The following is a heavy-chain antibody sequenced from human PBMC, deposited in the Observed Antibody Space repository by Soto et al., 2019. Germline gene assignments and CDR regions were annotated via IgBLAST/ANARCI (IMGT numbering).Heavy chain of an antibody. Sequence: QVQLQQWGAGLLKPSETLSLTCAVYGGSFSGYYWSWIRQPPGKGLEWIGEINHSGSTNYNPSLKMRVNISVDTSKNQLALKLSSVTAADTAVYYCARGFGEGPRDITSEDHAFDIWGQGTMVTVSS. J-gene: IGHJ3*02. CDR3: ARGFGEGPRDITSEDHAFDI. CDR2: INHSGST. CDR1: GGSFSGYY. V-gene: IGHV4-34*01. D-gene: IGHD2-15*01.